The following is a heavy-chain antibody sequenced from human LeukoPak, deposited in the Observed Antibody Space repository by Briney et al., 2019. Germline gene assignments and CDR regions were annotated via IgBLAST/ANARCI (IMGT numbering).Heavy chain of an antibody. D-gene: IGHD5-18*01. V-gene: IGHV4-34*01. Sequence: SEILSLTCAVYGGSFSGYYWSWIRQPPGKGLEWIGEINHSGSTNYNPSLKSRVTISVDTSKNQFSLKLSSVTAADTAVYYCARDRGYSYGFRYMDVWGKGTTVTISS. CDR2: INHSGST. CDR1: GGSFSGYY. CDR3: ARDRGYSYGFRYMDV. J-gene: IGHJ6*03.